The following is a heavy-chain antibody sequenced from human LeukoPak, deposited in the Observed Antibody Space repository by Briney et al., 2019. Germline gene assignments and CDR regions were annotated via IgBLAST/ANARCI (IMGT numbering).Heavy chain of an antibody. Sequence: SETLSLTCAVYGGSFSGYYWSWIRQPPGKGLEWIGEINHSGSANYNPSLKSRVTISVDTSKNQFSLKLSSVTAADTAVYYCARDGYYDSSGYSDWGQGTLVTVSS. D-gene: IGHD3-22*01. CDR2: INHSGSA. CDR1: GGSFSGYY. V-gene: IGHV4-34*01. J-gene: IGHJ4*02. CDR3: ARDGYYDSSGYSD.